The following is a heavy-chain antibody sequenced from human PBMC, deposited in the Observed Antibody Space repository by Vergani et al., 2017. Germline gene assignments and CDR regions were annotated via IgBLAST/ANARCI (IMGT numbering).Heavy chain of an antibody. CDR2: ISWDGGST. D-gene: IGHD4-17*01. V-gene: IGHV3-43*01. CDR3: AKASDYGDYVGFFDY. J-gene: IGHJ4*02. Sequence: EVQLVESGGGLVKPGGSLRLSCAASGFTFSSYTMHWVRQAPGKGLEWVSLISWDGGSTYYADSVKGRFTISRDNSKNSLYLQMNSLRTEDTALYYCAKASDYGDYVGFFDYWGQGTLVTVSS. CDR1: GFTFSSYT.